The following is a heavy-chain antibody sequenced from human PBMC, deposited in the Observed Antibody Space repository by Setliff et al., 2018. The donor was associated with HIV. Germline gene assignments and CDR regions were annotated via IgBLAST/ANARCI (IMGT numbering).Heavy chain of an antibody. CDR3: ARFLHNWLDP. V-gene: IGHV4-4*07. CDR1: GASVSSYY. CDR2: FYSSGGT. Sequence: PSETLSLTCSVSGASVSSYYWTWIRRPAGKGLEWIGRFYSSGGTYYNPSFDSRVSMSIDTSKNQFLLKLTSVTAADTAVYYCARFLHNWLDPWGQGTLVT. J-gene: IGHJ5*02.